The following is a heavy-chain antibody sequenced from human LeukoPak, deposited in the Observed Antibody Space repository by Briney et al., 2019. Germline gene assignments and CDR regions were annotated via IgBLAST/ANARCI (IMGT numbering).Heavy chain of an antibody. CDR2: IYYSGST. V-gene: IGHV4-59*01. Sequence: PSETLSLTCTVSGGSISSYYWSWIRQPPGKGLEWIGYIYYSGSTNYNPSLKSRVTISVDTSKNQFSLKLSSVTAADTAVYYCARDLRGATVTTDYYYYYMDVWGKGTTVTVSS. D-gene: IGHD4-11*01. CDR1: GGSISSYY. J-gene: IGHJ6*03. CDR3: ARDLRGATVTTDYYYYYMDV.